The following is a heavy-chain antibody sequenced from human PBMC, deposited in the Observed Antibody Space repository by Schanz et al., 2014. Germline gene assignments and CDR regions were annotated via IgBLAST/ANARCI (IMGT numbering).Heavy chain of an antibody. CDR1: GFTFSDYY. CDR2: ISSSSIYT. Sequence: QVQLVESGGTLVKPGGSLRLSCVVSGFTFSDYYMSWIRQAPGKGLEWVSYISSSSIYTNYADSVKGRFTTSRDNAKNSLYLQMNSLRAEDTAVYYCAREGEWGYDPPRHWGQGTLVTVSS. V-gene: IGHV3-11*06. D-gene: IGHD5-12*01. J-gene: IGHJ4*02. CDR3: AREGEWGYDPPRH.